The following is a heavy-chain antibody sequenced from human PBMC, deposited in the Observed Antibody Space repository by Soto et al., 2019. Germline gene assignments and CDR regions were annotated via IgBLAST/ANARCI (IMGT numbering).Heavy chain of an antibody. J-gene: IGHJ4*02. V-gene: IGHV3-7*01. CDR1: GFTFTSYW. Sequence: GSLRLSCAASGFTFTSYWMSWVRQARGKGLEWVANIKQDGSEKYYVDSVKGRFTISRDNAKNSLYLQMNSLRAEDTAVYYCARVSVGSVCSGGSCYVHFDYWGQGTLVTVSS. D-gene: IGHD2-15*01. CDR2: IKQDGSEK. CDR3: ARVSVGSVCSGGSCYVHFDY.